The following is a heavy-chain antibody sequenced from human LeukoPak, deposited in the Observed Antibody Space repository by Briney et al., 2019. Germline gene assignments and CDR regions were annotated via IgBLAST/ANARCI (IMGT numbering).Heavy chain of an antibody. J-gene: IGHJ5*02. D-gene: IGHD5-24*01. CDR3: ASPRDGAWFDP. CDR2: ISYSGST. CDR1: GGSISSGGYY. V-gene: IGHV4-31*03. Sequence: PSETLSLTCSVSGGSISSGGYYWTWIRQHPGKGLEWIGYISYSGSTYYNPSLQSRVTISVDTSKNQFSLKLSSVTAADTAVYYCASPRDGAWFDPWGQGTLVTVSS.